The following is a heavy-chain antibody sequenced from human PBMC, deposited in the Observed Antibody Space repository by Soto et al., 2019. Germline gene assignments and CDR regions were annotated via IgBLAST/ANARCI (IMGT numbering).Heavy chain of an antibody. J-gene: IGHJ6*02. CDR1: GFTFSSYG. V-gene: IGHV3-30*18. D-gene: IGHD6-19*01. CDR3: IKDGSSGWPYYYGMDV. CDR2: ISFDGSNR. Sequence: QVQLVESGGGVVQPGRSLRLSCAASGFTFSSYGMHWVRQAPGKGLEWVAVISFDGSNRYYADSVKGRFTISRNNSKNTVYLQMSSLRAEDTAVYYCIKDGSSGWPYYYGMDVWGRGTTVIVSS.